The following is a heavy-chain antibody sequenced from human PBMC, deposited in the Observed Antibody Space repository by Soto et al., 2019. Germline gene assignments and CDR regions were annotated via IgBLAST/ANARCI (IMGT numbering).Heavy chain of an antibody. Sequence: QVQLVQSGAEVKTPGASVRVSCQTSGYTFTSYDINWVRQATGEGLEWMGWMSPNSGNADYSQKFQGGVTMTRRTSINAAYMELSSLTSDDTAIYYCARGVDAGLDFWGQGTLVTV. J-gene: IGHJ4*02. D-gene: IGHD3-9*01. CDR3: ARGVDAGLDF. V-gene: IGHV1-8*01. CDR2: MSPNSGNA. CDR1: GYTFTSYD.